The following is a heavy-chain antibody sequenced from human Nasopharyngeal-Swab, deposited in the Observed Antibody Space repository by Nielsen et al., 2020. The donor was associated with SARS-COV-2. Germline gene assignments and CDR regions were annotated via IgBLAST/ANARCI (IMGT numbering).Heavy chain of an antibody. CDR2: ISGSGGST. CDR1: GFTFSSYA. D-gene: IGHD3-22*01. V-gene: IGHV3-23*01. Sequence: GGSLRLSCAASGFTFSSYAMSWVRQAPGKGLEWVSAISGSGGSTYYADPVKGRFTISRDNSKNTLYLQMNSLRAEDTAVYYCAKALNYYDSSGYSLGHWGQGTLVTVSS. J-gene: IGHJ4*02. CDR3: AKALNYYDSSGYSLGH.